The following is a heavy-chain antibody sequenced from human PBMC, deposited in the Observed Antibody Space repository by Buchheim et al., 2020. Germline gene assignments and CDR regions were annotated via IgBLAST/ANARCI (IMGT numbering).Heavy chain of an antibody. CDR2: IYTSGST. Sequence: QVQLQESGPGLVKPSQTLSLTCTVSGGSISSGSYYWSWIRQPAGKGLEWIGRIYTSGSTNYNPSLKSRVTISVDTSTNQFSLKLGSVTAADTAVYYCARFIGWYGCRYYFDYWGQRTL. V-gene: IGHV4-61*02. CDR1: GGSISSGSYY. D-gene: IGHD6-19*01. CDR3: ARFIGWYGCRYYFDY. J-gene: IGHJ4*02.